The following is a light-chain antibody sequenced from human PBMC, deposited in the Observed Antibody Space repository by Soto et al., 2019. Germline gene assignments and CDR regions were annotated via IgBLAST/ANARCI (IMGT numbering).Light chain of an antibody. CDR2: DAS. CDR1: QDISNY. CDR3: LQDINYPWT. V-gene: IGKV1-33*01. Sequence: DIQMTQSPSSLSASVGDIVTITFHASQDISNYLNWYQQKPGKAPKLLIYDASNLETGVPSRFSGSGSGTDFTLAISSLQPEDSATYYCLQDINYPWTFGQGTKVDIK. J-gene: IGKJ1*01.